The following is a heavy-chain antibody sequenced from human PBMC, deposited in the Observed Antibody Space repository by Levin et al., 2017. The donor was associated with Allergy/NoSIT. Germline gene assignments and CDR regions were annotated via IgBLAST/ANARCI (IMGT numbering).Heavy chain of an antibody. CDR1: GFTFSNYW. CDR3: ARAASRWELPSFDF. Sequence: GGSLRLSCAVSGFTFSNYWMHWVRQAPGKGLVWVSRIKTDGSTTNYADSVKGRFTISRDNAKNTLYLQMNSLRAEDTAVYYCARAASRWELPSFDFWGQGMLVTVSS. D-gene: IGHD1-26*01. V-gene: IGHV3-74*01. CDR2: IKTDGSTT. J-gene: IGHJ4*02.